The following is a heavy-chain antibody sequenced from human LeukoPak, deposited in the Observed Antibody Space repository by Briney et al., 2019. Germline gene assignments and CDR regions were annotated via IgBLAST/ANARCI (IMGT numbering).Heavy chain of an antibody. CDR1: GFTFSSYG. CDR2: TWYDGSNK. CDR3: ASGGHCSTTSCSNYDGMDV. D-gene: IGHD2-2*01. J-gene: IGHJ6*02. V-gene: IGHV3-33*01. Sequence: PGGSLRLSCAASGFTFSSYGMHWVRQAPGKGLEWVAATWYDGSNKYYADSVKGRFTISRDNSKNTLYLQMNSLRAEDTAVYFCASGGHCSTTSCSNYDGMDVWGQGTTLTVSS.